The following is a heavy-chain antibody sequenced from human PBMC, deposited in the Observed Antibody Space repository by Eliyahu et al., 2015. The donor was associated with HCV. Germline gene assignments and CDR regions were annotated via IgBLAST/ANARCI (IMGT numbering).Heavy chain of an antibody. CDR1: XFTLTTNA. D-gene: IGHD1-26*01. V-gene: IGHV3-23*01. J-gene: IGHJ4*02. CDR3: AKRSGGSYSHFDY. CDR2: ITISGVST. Sequence: EVQLLESGGGLVQPGGSLRLSCAASXFTLTTNAMSWVRQAPGKGLEWVSHITISGVSTYYADSVKGRFTISRDNSKNTLYLQMNSLRADDTAVYYCAKRSGGSYSHFDYWGQGTLVTVSS.